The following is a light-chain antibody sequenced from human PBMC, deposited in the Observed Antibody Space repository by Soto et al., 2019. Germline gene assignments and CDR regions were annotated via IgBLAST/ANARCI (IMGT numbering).Light chain of an antibody. Sequence: VLKLSPGTVSLSPGERATLSCRASQRLSPSYLAWYQQQPGQAPRLLSYAASSRATGIPDRFSGSGAGTDFTLTISRLQPEDFEVYYCHHYGTSPRTVGHGTKVDIK. CDR3: HHYGTSPRT. V-gene: IGKV3-20*01. J-gene: IGKJ1*01. CDR2: AAS. CDR1: QRLSPSY.